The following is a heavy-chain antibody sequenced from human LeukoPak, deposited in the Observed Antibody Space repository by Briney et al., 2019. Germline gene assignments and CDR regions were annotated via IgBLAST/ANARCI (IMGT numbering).Heavy chain of an antibody. D-gene: IGHD1-26*01. V-gene: IGHV3-23*01. J-gene: IGHJ4*02. CDR3: AKADNPWELNYFDY. CDR1: GFTFSSYA. CDR2: IGGSGGST. Sequence: GGSLRLSCAASGFTFSSYAMSWFRQAPGKGLEWVSAIGGSGGSTYYADSVKGRFTISRDNSKNTLYLQMNSLRAEDTAVYYCAKADNPWELNYFDYWGQGTLVTVSS.